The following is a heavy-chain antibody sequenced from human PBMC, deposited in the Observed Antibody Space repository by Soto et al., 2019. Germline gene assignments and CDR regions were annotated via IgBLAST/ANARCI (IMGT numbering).Heavy chain of an antibody. CDR1: GYTFTSYG. V-gene: IGHV1-18*01. D-gene: IGHD5-18*01. CDR3: ARPYTYGSYYYMDV. Sequence: VQLVQSGAEVKEPGASVKVSCKASGYTFTSYGISWVRQAPGQGLEWVGWISAYNGNTNYAQRLQDRVTMTTDTSTSTAYMELRTLRSDDTAVYYCARPYTYGSYYYMDVWGKGTTVTVSS. CDR2: ISAYNGNT. J-gene: IGHJ6*03.